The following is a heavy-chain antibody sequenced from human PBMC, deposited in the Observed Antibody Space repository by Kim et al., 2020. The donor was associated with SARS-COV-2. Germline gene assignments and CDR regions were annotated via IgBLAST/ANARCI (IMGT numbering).Heavy chain of an antibody. CDR3: ARGTSGSTKNFDY. D-gene: IGHD2-8*01. Sequence: YAQKFQGRVTLTRDTSISTAYMELSRLRSDDTAVYYCARGTSGSTKNFDYWGQGTLVTVSS. V-gene: IGHV1-2*02. J-gene: IGHJ4*02.